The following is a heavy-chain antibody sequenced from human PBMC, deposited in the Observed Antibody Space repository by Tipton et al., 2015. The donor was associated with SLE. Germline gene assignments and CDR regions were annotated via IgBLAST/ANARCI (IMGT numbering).Heavy chain of an antibody. CDR2: IYHSGTT. CDR1: GYSISSPEY. Sequence: TLSLTCAVSGYSISSPEYWGWIRQPPGKGLEWIGSIYHSGTTHYNSSLKSRVIILVDTAKNHFSLKVTSVTAPDTAVYFCARVTAMGIDYWGQGTLVTVSS. J-gene: IGHJ4*02. V-gene: IGHV4-38-2*01. D-gene: IGHD2-21*02. CDR3: ARVTAMGIDY.